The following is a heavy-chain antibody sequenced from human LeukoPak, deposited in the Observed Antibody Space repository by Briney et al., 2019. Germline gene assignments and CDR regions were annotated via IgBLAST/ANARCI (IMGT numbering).Heavy chain of an antibody. CDR3: AREGRTYYYDSSTYFY. J-gene: IGHJ4*02. CDR1: GFTFSSYG. CDR2: IWYDGSNK. D-gene: IGHD3-22*01. Sequence: PGRSLRLSCAASGFTFSSYGMHWVRQAPGKGLEWVAVIWYDGSNKYYADSVKGRFTISRDNSKNTLYLQMNSLRAEDTAVYYCAREGRTYYYDSSTYFYWGQGTLVTVSS. V-gene: IGHV3-33*01.